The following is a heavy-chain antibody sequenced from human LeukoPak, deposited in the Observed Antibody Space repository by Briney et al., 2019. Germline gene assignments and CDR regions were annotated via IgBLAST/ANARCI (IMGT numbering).Heavy chain of an antibody. CDR2: ISAYNGNT. CDR1: GYTFTSYG. D-gene: IGHD3-9*01. CDR3: AREKYDILTGYRSMEDAFDI. Sequence: ASVKVSCKASGYTFTSYGISWVRQAPGQGLEWMGWISAYNGNTNYAQKLQGRVTMTTDTSTSTAYMELRSLRSDDTAVYYCAREKYDILTGYRSMEDAFDIWGQGTMVTVSS. J-gene: IGHJ3*02. V-gene: IGHV1-18*01.